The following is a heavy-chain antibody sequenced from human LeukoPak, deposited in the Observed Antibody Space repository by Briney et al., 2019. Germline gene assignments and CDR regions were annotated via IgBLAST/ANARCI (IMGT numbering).Heavy chain of an antibody. CDR1: GYTFTSYG. Sequence: ASVKVSCKASGYTFTSYGISWVRQAPGQGLEWMGWISAYNGNTNYAQKLQGRVTMTSDTSTSTAYMELRSLRSDDTAVYYCERELNGGDAFDIWGQGTMVTVSS. V-gene: IGHV1-18*01. D-gene: IGHD1-1*01. CDR3: ERELNGGDAFDI. J-gene: IGHJ3*02. CDR2: ISAYNGNT.